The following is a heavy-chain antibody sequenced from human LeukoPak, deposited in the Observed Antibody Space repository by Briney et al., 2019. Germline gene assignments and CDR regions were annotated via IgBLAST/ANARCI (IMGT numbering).Heavy chain of an antibody. Sequence: ASVKVSCKASGYNFTAFYIHWVRQAPGQGLEWMGIINPSDGETIVAQNYQDRVTVTKDTSASTAYLELRSLRSDDMAVYYCARDGGDYNAGSENYYNLDLWGQGTLVTVSS. CDR2: INPSDGET. CDR1: GYNFTAFY. J-gene: IGHJ4*02. D-gene: IGHD3-10*01. CDR3: ARDGGDYNAGSENYYNLDL. V-gene: IGHV1-46*01.